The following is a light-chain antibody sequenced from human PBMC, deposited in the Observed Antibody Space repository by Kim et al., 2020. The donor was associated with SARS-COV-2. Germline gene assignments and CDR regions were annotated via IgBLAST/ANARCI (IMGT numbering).Light chain of an antibody. CDR3: LLYYSGVRV. CDR2: DAI. CDR1: TGPVTIGHF. Sequence: QAVVTQEASLTVSPGGTVTFTCGSSTGPVTIGHFPYWFQQKPGQAPRTLIYDAINRHSWAPARFSGSLLGGKAALTLSGAQPEDEADYYCLLYYSGVRVFGGGTQLTVL. J-gene: IGLJ3*02. V-gene: IGLV7-46*01.